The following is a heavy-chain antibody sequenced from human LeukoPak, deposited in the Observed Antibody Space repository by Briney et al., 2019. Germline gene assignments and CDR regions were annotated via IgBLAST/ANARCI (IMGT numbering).Heavy chain of an antibody. D-gene: IGHD3-10*01. CDR2: IYSGGST. CDR1: GFTVSSNY. J-gene: IGHJ4*02. CDR3: AREGSGYFDY. V-gene: IGHV3-53*04. Sequence: GGSLRLSCAASGFTVSSNYMSWVRQAPGKGLEWVSVIYSGGSTYYADFVKGRFTISRHNSKNTLYLQMNSLRAEDTAVYYCAREGSGYFDYWGQGTLVTVSS.